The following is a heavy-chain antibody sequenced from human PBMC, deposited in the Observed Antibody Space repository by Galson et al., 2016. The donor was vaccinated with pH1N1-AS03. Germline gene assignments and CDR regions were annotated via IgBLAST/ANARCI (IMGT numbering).Heavy chain of an antibody. CDR2: IHFSGTT. V-gene: IGHV4-59*01. J-gene: IGHJ4*02. D-gene: IGHD6-25*01. CDR3: ARRIAERLVAEESVAFDY. CDR1: GFTFSSYA. Sequence: LRLSCAASGFTFSSYAMSWVRQAPGKGLEWIGYIHFSGTTNYNPSLESRVTISLDASKNQFSLRLSSVTAADTAVYYCARRIAERLVAEESVAFDYWGQGTLLTVSS.